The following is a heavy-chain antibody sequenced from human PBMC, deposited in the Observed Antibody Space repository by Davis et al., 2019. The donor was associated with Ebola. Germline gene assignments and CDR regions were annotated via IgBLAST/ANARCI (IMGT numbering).Heavy chain of an antibody. CDR1: GFSFSNYA. D-gene: IGHD2-15*01. CDR2: ISGSGGST. J-gene: IGHJ4*02. CDR3: AHSGIDY. Sequence: GESLKISCAPSGFSFSNYAMSWVRQAPGKGLEWVSAISGSGGSTYYAGSVKGRFSVSRDNSKNTLYLQMNSLRAEDTAVYYCAHSGIDYWGQGTLVTVSS. V-gene: IGHV3-23*01.